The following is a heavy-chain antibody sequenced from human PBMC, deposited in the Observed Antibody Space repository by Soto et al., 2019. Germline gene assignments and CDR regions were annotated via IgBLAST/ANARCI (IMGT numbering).Heavy chain of an antibody. CDR2: INPGGSIT. CDR1: GFTFSSAW. V-gene: IGHV3-74*01. Sequence: EVQLVESGGGLVQPGGSLRVSCAASGFTFSSAWMHWVRQAPGKGLVWVSRINPGGSITTYADSVKGRFTISRDNAKNTVYLQMNSLRVEDTAMYFCARALFGSDEYWGQGTLVTVSS. CDR3: ARALFGSDEY. J-gene: IGHJ4*02. D-gene: IGHD3-3*01.